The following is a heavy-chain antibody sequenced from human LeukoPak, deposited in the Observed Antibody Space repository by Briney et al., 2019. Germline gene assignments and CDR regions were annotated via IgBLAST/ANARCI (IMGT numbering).Heavy chain of an antibody. CDR3: AGDRQDWFDP. Sequence: GGSLRLSCAASGFTFSSYGMHWVRQAPGKGLEWEAVISYDGSNKYYADSVKGRFTISRDNAKNSLYLQMNSLRAEDTAVYYCAGDRQDWFDPWGQGTLVTVSS. CDR2: ISYDGSNK. CDR1: GFTFSSYG. J-gene: IGHJ5*02. V-gene: IGHV3-30*03.